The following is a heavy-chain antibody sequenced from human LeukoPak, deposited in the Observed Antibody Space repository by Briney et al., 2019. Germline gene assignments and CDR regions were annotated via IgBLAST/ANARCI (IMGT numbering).Heavy chain of an antibody. D-gene: IGHD3-22*01. V-gene: IGHV1-69*15. CDR1: GGTFSSYA. CDR2: IIPIFGTA. J-gene: IGHJ4*03. Sequence: SVKVSCKASGGTFSSYAITWVRQAPGQGPEWMGRIIPIFGTASYAQKFQGRVTITADESTSTAYMELSSLRSEDTAVYYCTRASVKYYYDSSGYDLGDWGQGTPVTVSS. CDR3: TRASVKYYYDSSGYDLGD.